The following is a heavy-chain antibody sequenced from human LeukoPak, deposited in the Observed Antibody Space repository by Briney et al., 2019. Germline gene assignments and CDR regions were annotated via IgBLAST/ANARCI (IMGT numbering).Heavy chain of an antibody. CDR3: ARDPRTVTGIGGY. CDR1: GLTFSSYA. V-gene: IGHV3-23*01. CDR2: ISGSTGRI. D-gene: IGHD1-26*01. J-gene: IGHJ4*02. Sequence: GGSLRLSCAASGLTFSSYAMSWVRQAPGKGLEWVSAISGSTGRIYYADSVKGRFTISRDNAKNSLYLQMNSLRAEDTAVYYCARDPRTVTGIGGYWGQGTLVTVSS.